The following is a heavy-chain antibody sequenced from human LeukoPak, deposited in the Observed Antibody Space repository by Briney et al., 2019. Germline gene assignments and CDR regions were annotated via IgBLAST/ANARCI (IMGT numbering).Heavy chain of an antibody. CDR3: ARDLVYGGNRHI. V-gene: IGHV3-23*01. CDR1: GFTFSTYA. J-gene: IGHJ3*02. Sequence: QTGGSLRLSCAASGFTFSTYAMSWVRQAPGKGLEWVSAISGSGGSTYYADSVKGRFTISRDNSKNTLYLQMNSLRAEDTAVYYCARDLVYGGNRHIWGQGTMVTVSS. D-gene: IGHD4-23*01. CDR2: ISGSGGST.